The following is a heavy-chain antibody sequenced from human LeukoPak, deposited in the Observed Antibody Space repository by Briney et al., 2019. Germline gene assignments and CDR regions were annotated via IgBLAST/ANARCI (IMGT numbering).Heavy chain of an antibody. CDR3: AKVMGERFGNGAFDI. J-gene: IGHJ3*02. CDR2: IWFDGSNN. CDR1: GFTFSSYG. Sequence: PGGSLRLSCAASGFTFSSYGMHWVRQAPGKGLEWVAVIWFDGSNNYYADSVKGRFTASRDNSKNTLSLQVNSLRAEDTAVYYCAKVMGERFGNGAFDIWGQGTMVTVSS. V-gene: IGHV3-33*06. D-gene: IGHD2-8*01.